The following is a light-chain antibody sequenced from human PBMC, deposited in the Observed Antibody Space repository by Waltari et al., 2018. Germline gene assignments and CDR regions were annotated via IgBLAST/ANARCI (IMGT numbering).Light chain of an antibody. Sequence: SSVLTQSPSVSVAPGQTARIPCGGDNIWRKRVHWHQQKPGQAPVLVVYDDSDRPSGIPGRFSGSNSGNTATLTISRVEAGDEADYYCQVWDGSSDHWVFGGGTKLTVL. CDR3: QVWDGSSDHWV. CDR1: NIWRKR. CDR2: DDS. J-gene: IGLJ3*02. V-gene: IGLV3-21*02.